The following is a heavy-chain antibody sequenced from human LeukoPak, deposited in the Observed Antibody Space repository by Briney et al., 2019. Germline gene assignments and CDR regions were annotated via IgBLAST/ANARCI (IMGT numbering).Heavy chain of an antibody. V-gene: IGHV1-2*02. CDR3: ARDLSNYAFDI. D-gene: IGHD4/OR15-4a*01. CDR1: GYTFTCYY. CDR2: INPNSGGT. J-gene: IGHJ3*02. Sequence: ASVKVSCKASGYTFTCYYMHWVRQAPGLGLEWMGWINPNSGGTNYAQKFQGRVTMTRDTSISTAYMELSRLRSDDTAVYYCARDLSNYAFDIWGQGTMVTVSS.